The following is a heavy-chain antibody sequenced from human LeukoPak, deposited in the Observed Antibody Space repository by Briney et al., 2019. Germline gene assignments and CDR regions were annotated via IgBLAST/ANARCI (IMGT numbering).Heavy chain of an antibody. Sequence: PSETLSLTCTVSGGSISSYYWSWIRQPAGKGLEWIGRIYTSGNTNYNPSPKSRVTISVDKSQNQFSLKLSSVTAADTAVYFCAGGVRGVDYFGYWGQGTLVTVSS. CDR1: GGSISSYY. CDR3: AGGVRGVDYFGY. D-gene: IGHD3-10*02. V-gene: IGHV4-4*07. J-gene: IGHJ4*02. CDR2: IYTSGNT.